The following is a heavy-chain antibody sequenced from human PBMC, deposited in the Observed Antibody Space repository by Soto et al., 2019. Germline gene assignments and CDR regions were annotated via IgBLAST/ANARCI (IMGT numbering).Heavy chain of an antibody. CDR1: GGRLSNFG. V-gene: IGHV1-69*01. CDR2: IVPVFGRT. D-gene: IGHD5-12*01. Sequence: VPCTAPGGRLSNFGITSVRQAPGQGLEWMGGIVPVFGRTNYAQRLRGRLTITADESTSTGYMELISLRSDDTAVYYCAREGSGYNFWGQGTQVTVSS. J-gene: IGHJ4*02. CDR3: AREGSGYNF.